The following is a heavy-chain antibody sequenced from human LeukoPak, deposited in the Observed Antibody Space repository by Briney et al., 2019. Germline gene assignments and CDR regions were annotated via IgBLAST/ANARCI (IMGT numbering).Heavy chain of an antibody. V-gene: IGHV3-74*01. CDR1: EFTFSSYW. D-gene: IGHD6-19*01. J-gene: IGHJ4*02. CDR2: INSDGSST. Sequence: GGSLRLSCAASEFTFSSYWMHWVRQAPGKGLVWVSRINSDGSSTTYADSVKGRFTISRDNAKNTLYLQMNSLRAEDTAVYYCARASSGWADNDYWGQGTLVTVSS. CDR3: ARASSGWADNDY.